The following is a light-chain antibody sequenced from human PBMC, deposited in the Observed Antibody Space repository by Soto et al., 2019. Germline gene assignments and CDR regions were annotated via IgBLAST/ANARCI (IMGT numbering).Light chain of an antibody. CDR3: CSYAGSSTLV. Sequence: SALTQPASVSGSPGQSITISCSGTSSDVGSYNLVSWYQHHPGKAPKLMIYEVSKRPSGVSDRFSGSKSGNTASLTISGLQAEDEADYYCCSYAGSSTLVFGGGTKLTVL. J-gene: IGLJ2*01. CDR1: SSDVGSYNL. V-gene: IGLV2-23*02. CDR2: EVS.